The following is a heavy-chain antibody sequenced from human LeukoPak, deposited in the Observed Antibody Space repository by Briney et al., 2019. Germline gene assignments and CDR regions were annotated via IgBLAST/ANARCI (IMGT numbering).Heavy chain of an antibody. D-gene: IGHD3-22*01. J-gene: IGHJ4*02. Sequence: GASVKVSCKASGYTFTGYYMHWVRQAPGQGLEWMGWINPDSGGTNYAQKFQGRVTMTRDTSISTAYMELSRLRSDDTAVYYCARDFYDNSGYLPSYWGQGTLVTVSS. V-gene: IGHV1-2*02. CDR2: INPDSGGT. CDR3: ARDFYDNSGYLPSY. CDR1: GYTFTGYY.